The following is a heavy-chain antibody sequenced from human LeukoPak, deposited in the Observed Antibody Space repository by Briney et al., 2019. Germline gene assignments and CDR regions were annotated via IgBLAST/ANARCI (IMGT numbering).Heavy chain of an antibody. V-gene: IGHV3-74*01. CDR1: GFTLSNYW. CDR3: ARFVVVTAGDY. J-gene: IGHJ4*01. D-gene: IGHD2-21*02. Sequence: GGSLRLSCSASGFTLSNYWRHCVRQAPGKGLVWVARLHSNGAFTTYADSVKGRFTISRDTAKNTLYLQMNSLRVEDTAVYYCARFVVVTAGDYWGQGTLVTVSS. CDR2: LHSNGAFT.